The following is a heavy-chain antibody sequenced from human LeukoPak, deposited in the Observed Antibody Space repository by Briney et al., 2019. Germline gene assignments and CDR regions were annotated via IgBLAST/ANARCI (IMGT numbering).Heavy chain of an antibody. CDR3: AREVDRSFDWLPPDAFDI. D-gene: IGHD3-9*01. Sequence: GGSLRLSCAASGFTFSDYYMNWIRQAPGKGLGWVSSISRGGNSVYYADSVRGRFTISRDNAKNSLSLQMNSLRAEDTAVYYCAREVDRSFDWLPPDAFDIWGQGTMVTVSS. V-gene: IGHV3-11*01. J-gene: IGHJ3*02. CDR2: ISRGGNSV. CDR1: GFTFSDYY.